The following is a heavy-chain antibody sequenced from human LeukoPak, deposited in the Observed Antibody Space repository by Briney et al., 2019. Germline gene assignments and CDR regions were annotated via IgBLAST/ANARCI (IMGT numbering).Heavy chain of an antibody. J-gene: IGHJ4*02. CDR2: IYYSGST. V-gene: IGHV4-59*08. CDR1: GGSISGYS. CDR3: ARQATYCSSTSCYYIDY. Sequence: SETLSLTCTVSGGSISGYSWSWIRQPPGKGLEWIGFIYYSGSTNYNPSLKSRLTISIDTSKNQFSLKLTSVTAADTAVYYCARQATYCSSTSCYYIDYWGQGTLVTDTS. D-gene: IGHD2-2*01.